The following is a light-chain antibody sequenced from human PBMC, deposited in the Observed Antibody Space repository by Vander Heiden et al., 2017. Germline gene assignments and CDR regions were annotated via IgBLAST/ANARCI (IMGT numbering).Light chain of an antibody. Sequence: QSALTQPPSVSGSPGQSVTISCTGTISDVGSSNRVSWYQQPPGTAPKLMIYEVSNRPSGVPDRFSGSKSGNTASLTISGLQAEDEADYYCSSYTSSPTWVFGGGTKLTVL. CDR2: EVS. CDR3: SSYTSSPTWV. J-gene: IGLJ2*01. CDR1: ISDVGSSNR. V-gene: IGLV2-18*02.